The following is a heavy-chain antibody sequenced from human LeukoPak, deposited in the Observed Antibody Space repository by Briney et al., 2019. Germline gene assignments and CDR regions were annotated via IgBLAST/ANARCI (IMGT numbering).Heavy chain of an antibody. J-gene: IGHJ4*02. V-gene: IGHV3-30*04. CDR3: ARDRGDRYHTFDY. Sequence: PGGSLRLSCAASGFTFSSYAMHWVRQAPGKGLEWVAVISYDGSNKYYADSVKGRLTISRDNSKNTLYLQMNSLRAEDTAVYYCARDRGDRYHTFDYWGQGTLVTVSS. D-gene: IGHD3-3*01. CDR2: ISYDGSNK. CDR1: GFTFSSYA.